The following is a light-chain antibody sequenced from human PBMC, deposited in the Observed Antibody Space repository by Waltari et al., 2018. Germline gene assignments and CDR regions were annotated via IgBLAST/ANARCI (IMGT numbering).Light chain of an antibody. J-gene: IGLJ2*01. V-gene: IGLV2-14*03. CDR1: NIDVGGYNL. CDR3: SSYTSMNTVV. Sequence: QPALTQPASVSGSPGRSISISCSGTNIDVGGYNLVSWYQQHPGKAPKLLIFAVSNRPSGVSPRFSGSKSGNMASLTISGLRADDEALYFCSSYTSMNTVVFGGGTSLTVL. CDR2: AVS.